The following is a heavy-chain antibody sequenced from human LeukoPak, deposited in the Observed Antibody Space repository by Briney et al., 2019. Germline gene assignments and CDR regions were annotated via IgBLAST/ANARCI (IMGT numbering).Heavy chain of an antibody. CDR2: VYNSGST. D-gene: IGHD2-15*01. CDR3: AKAGGGRPFDF. Sequence: SETLSLTCSVSGASVSSQYWNWIRQPPGKGLEWIGYVYNSGSTTYNPSLKSRVTISVDTSKNQFSLKLSSVIAADTAVYYCAKAGGGRPFDFWGQGTLVTVFS. V-gene: IGHV4-59*02. CDR1: GASVSSQY. J-gene: IGHJ4*02.